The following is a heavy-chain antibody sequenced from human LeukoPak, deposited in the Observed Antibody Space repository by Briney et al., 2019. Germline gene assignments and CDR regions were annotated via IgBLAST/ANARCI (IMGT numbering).Heavy chain of an antibody. V-gene: IGHV4-59*08. D-gene: IGHD5-12*01. Sequence: SETLSLTCSVSGGSISPYYWSWIRQPPGKGLEWIGYIYSSGSANYNPSLKSRVTISVDTSKNHFSPKLSSVTAADTAVYYCARMGGYSGYATHWGQGTLVTVSS. CDR1: GGSISPYY. CDR2: IYSSGSA. CDR3: ARMGGYSGYATH. J-gene: IGHJ4*02.